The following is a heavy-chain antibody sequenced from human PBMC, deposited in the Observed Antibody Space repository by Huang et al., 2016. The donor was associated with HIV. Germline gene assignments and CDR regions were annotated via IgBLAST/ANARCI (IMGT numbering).Heavy chain of an antibody. Sequence: QVQLVQSGAEVKRPGASVKVSCKASGYTFNSYHLHWVRQAPGQGLEWIGIINPSAGNTDYSKKFQGRVTMTTDASTGTVYMDLRSLRSEDTAVYYCTRGGSSWYEGDYWGQGTLVTVSS. J-gene: IGHJ4*02. D-gene: IGHD6-13*01. CDR2: INPSAGNT. V-gene: IGHV1-46*02. CDR3: TRGGSSWYEGDY. CDR1: GYTFNSYH.